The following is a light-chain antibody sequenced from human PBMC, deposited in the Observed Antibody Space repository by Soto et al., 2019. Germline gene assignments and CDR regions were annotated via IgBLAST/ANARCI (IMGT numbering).Light chain of an antibody. J-gene: IGKJ1*01. CDR3: MQALQTPVT. Sequence: EIVMTQSPLSLPVTPGEPASISCRSSQSLLHSNGYNYLDWYLQKPGQSPQLLIYLGSNRASGVPDRFSGSGSGTDFTLKISRXEAEDVGVYYCMQALQTPVTFGQGTKVDIK. CDR2: LGS. CDR1: QSLLHSNGYNY. V-gene: IGKV2-28*01.